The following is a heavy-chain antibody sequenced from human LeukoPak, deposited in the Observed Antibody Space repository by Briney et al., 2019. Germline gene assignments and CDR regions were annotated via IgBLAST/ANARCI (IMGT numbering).Heavy chain of an antibody. V-gene: IGHV4-34*01. CDR3: ARAPCGGDCPGEYYFDY. Sequence: SETLSLTCAVYGGSFSGYYWSWIRQPPGKGLEWIGEINHSGSTNYNPSLKSRVTISVDTSKNQFSLKLSSVTAADTAVYYCARAPCGGDCPGEYYFDYWGQGTLVTVSS. J-gene: IGHJ4*02. D-gene: IGHD2-21*02. CDR2: INHSGST. CDR1: GGSFSGYY.